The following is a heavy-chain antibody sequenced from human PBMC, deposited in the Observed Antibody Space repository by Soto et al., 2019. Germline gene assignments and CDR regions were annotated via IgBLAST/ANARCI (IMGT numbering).Heavy chain of an antibody. V-gene: IGHV2-5*01. CDR1: GFSLSTSGVG. J-gene: IGHJ5*02. D-gene: IGHD2-21*02. CDR3: AHRPTPLTDGGGWFDP. Sequence: QITLKESGPMLVKPTQTLTLTCTISGFSLSTSGVGVGWIRQPPGKALEWLALIYWNDEKRYRPSLRSRLTLTKDNSKNQVVLTMTDMDPVDTATYYCAHRPTPLTDGGGWFDPWGQGTLVTVSS. CDR2: IYWNDEK.